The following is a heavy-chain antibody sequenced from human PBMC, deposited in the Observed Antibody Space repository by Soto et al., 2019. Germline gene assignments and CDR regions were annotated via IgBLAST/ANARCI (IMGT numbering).Heavy chain of an antibody. CDR2: ISGSGGST. V-gene: IGHV3-23*01. CDR1: GFTFSSYA. CDR3: AKPNYYDSSGYYWGAFDS. J-gene: IGHJ3*02. Sequence: EVQLLESGGGLVQPGGSLRLSCAASGFTFSSYAMSWVRQAPGKGLEWVSAISGSGGSTYYADSVKGRFTISRDNSKNTLYLQMNSLRAEDTAVYYCAKPNYYDSSGYYWGAFDSWGQGTMVTVSS. D-gene: IGHD3-22*01.